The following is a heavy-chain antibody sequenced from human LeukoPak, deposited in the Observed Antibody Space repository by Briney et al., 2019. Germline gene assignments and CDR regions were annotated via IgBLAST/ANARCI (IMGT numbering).Heavy chain of an antibody. CDR2: ISSSSSYI. CDR1: GFTFSSYS. J-gene: IGHJ4*02. CDR3: ARDREITFGGVIVPFDY. V-gene: IGHV3-21*01. D-gene: IGHD3-16*02. Sequence: GGSLRLSCAASGFTFSSYSMTWVRQAPGKGLEWVSSISSSSSYIYYADSVKARFTISRDNAKNSLHLQMNSLTAEDTAVYYCARDREITFGGVIVPFDYWGQGTLVTVSS.